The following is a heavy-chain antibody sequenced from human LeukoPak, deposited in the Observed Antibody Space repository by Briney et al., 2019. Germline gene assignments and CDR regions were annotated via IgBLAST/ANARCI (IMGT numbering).Heavy chain of an antibody. Sequence: GGSLRLSCAASGFIFSSYWMTWVRQAPGTGLEWVANIKQDGNEKYYVDSVKGRFTISRDNAKNSLHLQMDNLRAEDTAVYYCARPKNRENYWRAFDIWGQGTMVTVSS. V-gene: IGHV3-7*03. D-gene: IGHD1-7*01. CDR3: ARPKNRENYWRAFDI. CDR2: IKQDGNEK. CDR1: GFIFSSYW. J-gene: IGHJ3*02.